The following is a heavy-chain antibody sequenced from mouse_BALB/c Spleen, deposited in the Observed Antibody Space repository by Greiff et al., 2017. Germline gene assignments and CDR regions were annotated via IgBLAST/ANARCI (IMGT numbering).Heavy chain of an antibody. V-gene: IGHV1-18*01. D-gene: IGHD2-4*01. CDR2: INPYNGGT. J-gene: IGHJ4*01. CDR3: ARSGYDYALYYYAMDY. CDR1: GHSFTGYT. Sequence: EVQLQQSGPELVKPGASMKISCKASGHSFTGYTMNWVKQSHGKNLEWIGLINPYNGGTSYNQKFKGKATLTVDKSSSTAYMELLSLTSEDSAVYYCARSGYDYALYYYAMDYWGQGTSVTVSS.